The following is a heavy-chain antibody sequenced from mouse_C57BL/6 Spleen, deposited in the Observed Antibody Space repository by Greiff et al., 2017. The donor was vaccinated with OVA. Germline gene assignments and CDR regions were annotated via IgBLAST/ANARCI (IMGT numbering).Heavy chain of an antibody. D-gene: IGHD2-14*01. CDR1: GYTFTSYW. Sequence: QVQLQQPGTELVKPGASVKLSCKASGYTFTSYWMHWVKQRPGQGLEWIGNINPSNGGTNYNEKFKSKATLTVDKSSSTAYMQLSSLTSEDSAVYYCARVGGYDGYWYFDGWGTGTTVTVSS. J-gene: IGHJ1*03. CDR3: ARVGGYDGYWYFDG. V-gene: IGHV1-53*01. CDR2: INPSNGGT.